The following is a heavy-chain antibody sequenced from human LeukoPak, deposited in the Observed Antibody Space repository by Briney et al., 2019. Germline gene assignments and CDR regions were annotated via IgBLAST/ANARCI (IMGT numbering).Heavy chain of an antibody. Sequence: SVKVSCKASGGTFSSYAISWVRQAPGQGLEWMGGIIPIFGTANYAQKFQGRVTITADESTSTAYMELSSLRSEDTAVYYCARGPYYDFWSGYSYQYYFDYWGQGTLVTVSS. CDR2: IIPIFGTA. V-gene: IGHV1-69*13. D-gene: IGHD3-3*01. J-gene: IGHJ4*02. CDR1: GGTFSSYA. CDR3: ARGPYYDFWSGYSYQYYFDY.